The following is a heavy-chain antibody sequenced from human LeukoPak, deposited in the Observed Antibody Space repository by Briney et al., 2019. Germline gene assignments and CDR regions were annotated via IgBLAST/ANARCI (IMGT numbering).Heavy chain of an antibody. D-gene: IGHD3-10*01. CDR1: GLTFNSYG. J-gene: IGHJ4*02. CDR3: AKLDGSGAGSSRPPIDY. V-gene: IGHV3-23*01. CDR2: ISGSAGST. Sequence: PGGSLRLSCAASGLTFNSYGMSWVRQARGKGLEWVSGISGSAGSTYYADSVKGRFTISRDNSKNTLYLQMNSLRAEDTAVYYCAKLDGSGAGSSRPPIDYWGQGSLVTVSS.